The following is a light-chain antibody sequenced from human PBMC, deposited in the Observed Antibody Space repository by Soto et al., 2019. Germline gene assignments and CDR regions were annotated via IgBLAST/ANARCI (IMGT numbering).Light chain of an antibody. J-gene: IGLJ2*01. CDR2: STS. Sequence: QDVVTQEPSLTVSPGGTVTLTCASSTGAVTSGHYPNWFQQKPGQAPRTLIYSTSKKHSWTPARVSGSLLGGKAALTLSGVQPEDEAEDYCLLYYGGAQPAVFGGGTKLTVL. V-gene: IGLV7-43*01. CDR1: TGAVTSGHY. CDR3: LLYYGGAQPAV.